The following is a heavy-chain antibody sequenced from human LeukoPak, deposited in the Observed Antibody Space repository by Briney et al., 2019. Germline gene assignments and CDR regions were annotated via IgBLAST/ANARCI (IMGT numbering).Heavy chain of an antibody. CDR1: GYTFTSYY. CDR2: INPSGGST. CDR3: ARALISEMATNDFDY. D-gene: IGHD5-24*01. V-gene: IGHV1-46*01. J-gene: IGHJ4*02. Sequence: VASVKVSCKASGYTFTSYYMRWVRQAPGQGLEWMGIINPSGGSTNYAQKFQGRVTMTRDTSTSTVYMELSSLRSEDTAVYYCARALISEMATNDFDYWGQGTLVTVSS.